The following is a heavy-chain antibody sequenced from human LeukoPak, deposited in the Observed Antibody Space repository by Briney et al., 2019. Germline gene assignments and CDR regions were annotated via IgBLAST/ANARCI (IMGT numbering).Heavy chain of an antibody. V-gene: IGHV3-30*01. CDR1: GFIFSSYA. CDR2: ISYDGSHK. CDR3: ARDDDIVLMGYALDH. Sequence: GGSLSLSCAASGFIFSSYAMHWVRQAPGKGLGWVAVISYDGSHKYYADSVKGRFTISRDNSKNTLYLQMNRLRAEDTAVYYCARDDDIVLMGYALDHWGQGTLVTVSS. J-gene: IGHJ4*02. D-gene: IGHD2-8*01.